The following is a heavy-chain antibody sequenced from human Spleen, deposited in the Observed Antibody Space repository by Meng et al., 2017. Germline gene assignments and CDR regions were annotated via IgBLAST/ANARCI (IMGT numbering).Heavy chain of an antibody. CDR1: GYTFTRFA. D-gene: IGHD7-27*01. V-gene: IGHV7-4-1*02. CDR3: ARDPGAGYFDY. Sequence: ASVKVSCKASGYTFTRFAMNWVRQAPGQGLEWMGWTNTNTGNPTYAQGFTGRFVFSLDTSVSTAYLQISSLKADDTAVYYCARDPGAGYFDYWGQGALVTVSS. J-gene: IGHJ4*02. CDR2: TNTNTGNP.